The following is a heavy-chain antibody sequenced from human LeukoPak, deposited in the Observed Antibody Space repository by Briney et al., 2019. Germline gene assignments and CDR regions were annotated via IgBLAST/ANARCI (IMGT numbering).Heavy chain of an antibody. CDR1: GFTFSSYA. V-gene: IGHV3-23*01. Sequence: GGSLRLSCAASGFTFSSYAMSWVRQAPGKGLEWVSAISGSGGSTYYADSVKGRFTISRDNSENTLYLQMNSLRAEDTAVYYCAKIGTVQLWLHYFDYWGQGTLVTVSS. D-gene: IGHD5-18*01. CDR2: ISGSGGST. J-gene: IGHJ4*02. CDR3: AKIGTVQLWLHYFDY.